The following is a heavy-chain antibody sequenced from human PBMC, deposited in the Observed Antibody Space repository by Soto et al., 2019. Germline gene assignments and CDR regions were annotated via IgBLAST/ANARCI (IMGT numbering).Heavy chain of an antibody. V-gene: IGHV4-34*01. J-gene: IGHJ6*02. CDR1: GGSFSGYY. CDR3: ARFSSKDIVVVPDDYYYYYGMDV. D-gene: IGHD2-2*01. CDR2: INHSGST. Sequence: QVQLQQWGAGLLKPSETLSLTCAVYGGSFSGYYWSWIRQPPGKGLEWIGEINHSGSTNYNPSLKSRVTISVDTSKNQFSLKLSSVTAADTAVYYCARFSSKDIVVVPDDYYYYYGMDVWGQGTTVTVSS.